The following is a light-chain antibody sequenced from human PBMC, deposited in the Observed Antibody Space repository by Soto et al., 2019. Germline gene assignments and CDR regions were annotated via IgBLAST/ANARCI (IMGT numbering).Light chain of an antibody. V-gene: IGKV1-27*01. J-gene: IGKJ1*01. CDR3: QNYDSAPSWT. Sequence: DIQMTQSPSSLAASVGNRVTITCRASQGISNYLAWYQQKPGKVPKLLIYAASTLQSGFPSRFSGSGSGTDFTLTISSLQPEDVATYYCQNYDSAPSWTFGQGTKVELK. CDR1: QGISNY. CDR2: AAS.